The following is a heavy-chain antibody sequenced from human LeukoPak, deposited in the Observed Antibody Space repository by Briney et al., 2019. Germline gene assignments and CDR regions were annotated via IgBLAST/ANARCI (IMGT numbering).Heavy chain of an antibody. CDR3: AKDCVGCGFDY. D-gene: IGHD2-15*01. CDR1: GFTFSSYA. J-gene: IGHJ4*02. CDR2: IQYDGGL. Sequence: GGSLRLSCAASGFTFSSYAMSWVRQAPGKGLEWVAFIQYDGGLFYADSVRGRFTISRDNSKNTIYLQMNSLRAEDTAMYYCAKDCVGCGFDYWGQGSLVTVSS. V-gene: IGHV3-30*02.